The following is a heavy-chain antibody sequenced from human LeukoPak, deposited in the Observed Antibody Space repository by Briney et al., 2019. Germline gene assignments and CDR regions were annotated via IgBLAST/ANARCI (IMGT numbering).Heavy chain of an antibody. J-gene: IGHJ3*02. CDR1: GFTFSTYG. CDR2: IRYDGNNK. Sequence: PGGSLRLSCAASGFTFSTYGMHWVRQAPGKGLEWVAFIRYDGNNKYYRDSVKGRFTISRDNSKNTLYMQMNSLRAEDTAVYYCAKGPNYDILTGWRKTYNAFDIWGQGTMVTVSS. CDR3: AKGPNYDILTGWRKTYNAFDI. V-gene: IGHV3-30*02. D-gene: IGHD3-9*01.